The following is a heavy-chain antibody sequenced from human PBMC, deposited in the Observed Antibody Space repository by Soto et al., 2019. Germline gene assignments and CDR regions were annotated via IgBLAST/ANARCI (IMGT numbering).Heavy chain of an antibody. CDR1: GFTFSMYW. CDR2: INGDGTDT. V-gene: IGHV3-74*03. J-gene: IGHJ4*02. D-gene: IGHD3-16*01. Sequence: EVQLVESGGGLVQPGGSLRLSCAASGFTFSMYWMHWVRQAPGKGLLWVLRINGDGTDTTYADSVTGRFTISRDNAKNTVYLQMNGLRAEDTAVYYCAREVGRGSGSYYLDSWGQETLVTVSS. CDR3: AREVGRGSGSYYLDS.